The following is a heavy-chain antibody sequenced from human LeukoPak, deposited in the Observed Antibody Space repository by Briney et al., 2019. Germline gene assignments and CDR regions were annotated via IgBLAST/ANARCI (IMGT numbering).Heavy chain of an antibody. CDR2: ISGTSGAT. D-gene: IGHD3-10*01. CDR1: GFTFTTYA. CDR3: AKDLTLWFH. Sequence: PGGSLRLSCAASGFTFTTYAMSWVRQAPGKGPDWVSSISGTSGATYYADSVKGRFTISRDNSKNTLYLQMNSLRAEDTALYYCAKDLTLWFHWGQGTLVTVSS. V-gene: IGHV3-23*01. J-gene: IGHJ4*02.